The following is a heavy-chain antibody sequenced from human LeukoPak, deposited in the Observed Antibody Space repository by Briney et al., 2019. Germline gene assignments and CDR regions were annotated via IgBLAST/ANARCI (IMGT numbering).Heavy chain of an antibody. CDR2: MNPNSGNT. D-gene: IGHD2-2*01. J-gene: IGHJ5*02. Sequence: ASVKYFCKVSGYTLTSYDINWVRQATGQGLEWMGWMNPNSGNTGYAQKFQGRVTITRNTSISTTYMELSSLRSEDTAVYYCARLSLSCSSTSCYEWFDPWGQGTLVTVSS. CDR1: GYTLTSYD. CDR3: ARLSLSCSSTSCYEWFDP. V-gene: IGHV1-8*03.